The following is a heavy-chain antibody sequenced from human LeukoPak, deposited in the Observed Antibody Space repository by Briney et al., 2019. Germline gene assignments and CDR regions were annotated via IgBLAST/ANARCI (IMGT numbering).Heavy chain of an antibody. D-gene: IGHD3-16*01. CDR3: ARGGSQRTFQN. CDR1: GGSISSYY. CDR2: IYYSGSN. J-gene: IGHJ1*01. V-gene: IGHV4-59*01. Sequence: PSETLSLTCTVSGGSISSYYLSWIRQPPGKGLEWIGYIYYSGSNNYKPSLESRVPISVDTSKNQFSLKRTSVTAADTAVYYCARGGSQRTFQNWGQGTLVTVSS.